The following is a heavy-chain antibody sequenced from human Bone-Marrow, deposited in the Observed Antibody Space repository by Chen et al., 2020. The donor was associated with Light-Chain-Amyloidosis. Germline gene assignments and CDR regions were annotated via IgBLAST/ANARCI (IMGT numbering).Heavy chain of an antibody. V-gene: IGHV3-9*01. Sequence: EVQLVESGGGLVQPVRSLRLSCASSGFTVHDYAMCWVRQAPGKGLEWVSGISWNSGNIVYADSVKGRFTISRDNAKNSLYLQMNSLRAEDTAFYYCAKDKGVDHFDYWGQGTLVTVSS. CDR1: GFTVHDYA. CDR3: AKDKGVDHFDY. J-gene: IGHJ4*02. CDR2: ISWNSGNI. D-gene: IGHD2-21*01.